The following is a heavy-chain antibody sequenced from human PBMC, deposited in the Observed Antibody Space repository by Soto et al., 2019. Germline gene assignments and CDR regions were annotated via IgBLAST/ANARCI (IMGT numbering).Heavy chain of an antibody. Sequence: EVQLLESGGGLVQPGGSLRLSCAASGFSFSSFAMTWVRQAPGEGLEWVSSISSSGETTYYSDSVKGRFTISRDISKNMVYLQMTSLRAEDTAVYFCVQDWTGNSCPCMVVWGQGTTVTVSS. CDR3: VQDWTGNSCPCMVV. CDR2: ISSSGETT. V-gene: IGHV3-23*01. CDR1: GFSFSSFA. D-gene: IGHD6-13*01. J-gene: IGHJ6*02.